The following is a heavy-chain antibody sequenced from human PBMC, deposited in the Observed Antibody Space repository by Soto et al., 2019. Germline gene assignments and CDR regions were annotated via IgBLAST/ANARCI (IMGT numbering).Heavy chain of an antibody. J-gene: IGHJ5*02. CDR3: SSDNREDALWSGYYRFAP. D-gene: IGHD3-3*01. V-gene: IGHV3-49*04. CDR2: IKSKTYGETT. Sequence: GGSLRLSCTASGFTFGDYTMTWVSQAPGKGLEWVGLIKSKTYGETTHYAASVKGRFTISRDDSQSIAYLQMKSLKTEYTAVYYCSSDNREDALWSGYYRFAPWGQATPVTVSA. CDR1: GFTFGDYT.